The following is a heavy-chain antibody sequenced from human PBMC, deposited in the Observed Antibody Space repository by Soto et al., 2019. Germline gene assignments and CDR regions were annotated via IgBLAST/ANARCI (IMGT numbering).Heavy chain of an antibody. D-gene: IGHD1-26*01. J-gene: IGHJ6*02. Sequence: GGSLRLSCAASGFTFSSYGMHWVRQAPGKGLEWVAVIWYDGSNKYYADSVKGRFTISRDNSKNTLYLQMNSLRAEDTAVYYCARDRAFKVGATTLPYYYYGMDVWGQGTTVTVSS. CDR1: GFTFSSYG. CDR3: ARDRAFKVGATTLPYYYYGMDV. V-gene: IGHV3-33*01. CDR2: IWYDGSNK.